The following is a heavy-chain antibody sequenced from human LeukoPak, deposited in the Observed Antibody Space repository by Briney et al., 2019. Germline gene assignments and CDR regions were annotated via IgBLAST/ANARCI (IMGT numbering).Heavy chain of an antibody. V-gene: IGHV4-59*01. CDR2: IYYSGST. J-gene: IGHJ4*02. Sequence: SETLSLTCTVSGGSISSYYWSWIRQPPGKGLEWIGYIYYSGSTNYNPSLKSRVTISVDTSKNQFSLKLSSVTAADTAVYYCARDTGIAVAGYFDYWGQGTLVTVSS. D-gene: IGHD6-19*01. CDR3: ARDTGIAVAGYFDY. CDR1: GGSISSYY.